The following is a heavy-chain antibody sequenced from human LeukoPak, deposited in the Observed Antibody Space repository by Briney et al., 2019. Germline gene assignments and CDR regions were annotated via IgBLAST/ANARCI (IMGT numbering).Heavy chain of an antibody. CDR2: IYYVGNT. CDR1: GGSISSGGNY. V-gene: IGHV4-31*03. CDR3: ARVEVIGSTRYFDY. D-gene: IGHD3-16*02. Sequence: PSQTLSLTCTVSGGSISSGGNYWGWLRQLPGKGVEWIGYIYYVGNTNYNPSLKSRLSMSVDTSKNQFSLSLTSVTAADTAVYYCARVEVIGSTRYFDYSGQGAMVSVSS. J-gene: IGHJ4*02.